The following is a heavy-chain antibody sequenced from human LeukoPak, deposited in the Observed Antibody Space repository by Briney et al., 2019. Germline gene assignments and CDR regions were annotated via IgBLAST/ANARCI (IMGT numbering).Heavy chain of an antibody. J-gene: IGHJ4*02. CDR2: IWYDGSNK. Sequence: PGGSLRLSCAASGFAFSSYDMHWVRQAPGKGLEWVAVIWYDGSNKYYADSVKGRFTISRDNSKNTLYLQMNSLRAEDTAVYYCARDRAAHFDSWGQGTLVTVSS. CDR1: GFAFSSYD. CDR3: ARDRAAHFDS. V-gene: IGHV3-33*08.